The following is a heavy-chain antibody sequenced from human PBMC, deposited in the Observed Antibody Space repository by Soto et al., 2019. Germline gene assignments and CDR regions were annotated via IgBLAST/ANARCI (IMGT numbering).Heavy chain of an antibody. CDR1: GFNFDSYS. J-gene: IGHJ4*02. CDR3: ARDPPKFYDASGSFDY. Sequence: PGGSLRLSCTASGFNFDSYSIHWVRQAPGKGLEWVSSISSSSSYKYYVDSVKGRFTVSRDYAKNSAFLQMNSLRAEDTAVYYCARDPPKFYDASGSFDYWGQGTLVTVSS. D-gene: IGHD3-10*01. V-gene: IGHV3-21*01. CDR2: ISSSSSYK.